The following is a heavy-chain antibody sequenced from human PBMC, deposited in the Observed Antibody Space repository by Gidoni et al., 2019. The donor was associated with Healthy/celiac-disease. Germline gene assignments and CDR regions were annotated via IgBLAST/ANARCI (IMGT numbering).Heavy chain of an antibody. D-gene: IGHD4-17*01. Sequence: EVQLVQSGAEVKEPGESLKISCKGSGYSFTTAWIGWVRQMPGKGLEWMGIIYPGDSDTRYSPSFQGQVTISADKSISTAYLQWSSLKASDTAMYYCARHGSYGGGTEGYYFDYWGQGTLVTVSS. CDR1: GYSFTTAW. CDR2: IYPGDSDT. V-gene: IGHV5-51*01. J-gene: IGHJ4*02. CDR3: ARHGSYGGGTEGYYFDY.